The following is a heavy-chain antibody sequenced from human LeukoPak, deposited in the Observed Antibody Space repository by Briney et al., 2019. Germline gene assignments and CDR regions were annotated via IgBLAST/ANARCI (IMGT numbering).Heavy chain of an antibody. CDR2: IYHSGST. V-gene: IGHV4-38-2*02. D-gene: IGHD4-11*01. CDR3: ARDPYSKTYFDY. CDR1: GYSISSGYY. J-gene: IGHJ4*02. Sequence: SETLSLTCTVSGYSISSGYYWGWIRQPPGKGLEWIGSIYHSGSTYYNPSLKSRVTISVDTSKNQFSLKLSSVTAADTAVYYCARDPYSKTYFDYWGQGTLVTVSS.